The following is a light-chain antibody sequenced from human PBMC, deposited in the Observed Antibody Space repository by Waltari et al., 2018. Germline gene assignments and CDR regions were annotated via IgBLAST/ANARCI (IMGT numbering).Light chain of an antibody. J-gene: IGKJ4*01. CDR1: QSILHSNGDNS. CDR3: MQALQKGPT. V-gene: IGKV2-28*01. CDR2: LGS. Sequence: EMVMTQSPLSLPVTPGEPASISCRSSQSILHSNGDNSLDWYLQTPGQSPQLLIYLGSNRASGVPDRFSGSGSGTDFTLKISRVEAEDVGVYYCMQALQKGPTFGGGTKVEIK.